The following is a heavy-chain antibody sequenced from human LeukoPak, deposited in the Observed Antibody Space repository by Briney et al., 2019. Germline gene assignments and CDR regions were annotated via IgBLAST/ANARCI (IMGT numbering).Heavy chain of an antibody. CDR3: ASDVAATGWFDP. J-gene: IGHJ5*02. D-gene: IGHD2-15*01. V-gene: IGHV3-48*04. CDR1: GFTFSSYS. CDR2: ISSSGSTI. Sequence: GGSLRLSCAASGFTFSSYSMNWVRQAPGKGLEWVSYISSSGSTIYYADSVKGRFTISKDNAKNSLYLQMNSLRAEDTAVYYCASDVAATGWFDPWGQGTLVTVSS.